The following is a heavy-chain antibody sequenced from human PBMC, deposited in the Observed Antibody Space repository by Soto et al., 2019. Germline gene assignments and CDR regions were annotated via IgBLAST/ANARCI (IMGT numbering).Heavy chain of an antibody. Sequence: QVHLQESGPGLVKPSGTLSLSCTVSGGSISNYYWNWIRQPPGKGLEWIGYFFFTGSTNYNPSLMSRVTISVDTSKSQFSLRLASVTAADTAVYYCARGDGESSSFLDYWGQGTLVTVSS. D-gene: IGHD3-16*02. V-gene: IGHV4-59*01. CDR2: FFFTGST. CDR3: ARGDGESSSFLDY. CDR1: GGSISNYY. J-gene: IGHJ4*02.